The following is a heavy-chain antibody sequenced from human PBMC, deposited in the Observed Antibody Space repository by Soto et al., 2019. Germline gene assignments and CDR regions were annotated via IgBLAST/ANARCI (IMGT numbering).Heavy chain of an antibody. D-gene: IGHD1-7*01. J-gene: IGHJ4*02. V-gene: IGHV3-23*01. CDR1: GFTLRGYA. CDR3: AKAGGTPTTDFDY. CDR2: NSGRGTES. Sequence: EMQLLESGGGLVQPGGSLRLSCAASGFTLRGYAMSWVRQAPGKGLEWVSANSGRGTESFYADSVKGRFTISRDNSKNTLYLQLDSLRAEDTAIFYCAKAGGTPTTDFDYWGQGTLVTVSS.